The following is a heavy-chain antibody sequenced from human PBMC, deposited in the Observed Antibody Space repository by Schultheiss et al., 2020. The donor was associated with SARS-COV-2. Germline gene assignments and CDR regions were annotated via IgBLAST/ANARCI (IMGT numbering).Heavy chain of an antibody. CDR3: ARGPPDVDTAMVSWYGMDV. J-gene: IGHJ6*02. V-gene: IGHV4-59*01. D-gene: IGHD5-18*01. Sequence: SETLSLTCAVYGGSFSGYYWSWIRQPPGKGLEWIGSIHYSGSTLYNPSLESRVTISVDTSKNQFSLKLGSVTAADTAVYYCARGPPDVDTAMVSWYGMDVWGQGTTVTVSS. CDR1: GGSFSGYY. CDR2: IHYSGST.